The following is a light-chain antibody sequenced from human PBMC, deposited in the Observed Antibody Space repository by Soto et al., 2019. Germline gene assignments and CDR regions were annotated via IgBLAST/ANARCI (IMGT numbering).Light chain of an antibody. CDR3: QSYDSSNVV. V-gene: IGLV6-57*04. CDR2: EDN. J-gene: IGLJ2*01. Sequence: NFMLTQPHSVSESPGKTVTISCTRSSGSIASNYVQWYQQRPGSAPTTVIYEDNQRPSGVPDRFSGSIDSSSNSASLTISRLKAEDDADYYCQSYDSSNVVFGGGTKLTVL. CDR1: SGSIASNY.